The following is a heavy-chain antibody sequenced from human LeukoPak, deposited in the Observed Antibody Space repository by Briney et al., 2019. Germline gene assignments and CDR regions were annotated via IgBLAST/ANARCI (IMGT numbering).Heavy chain of an antibody. Sequence: PSETLSLTCTVSGGSISSYYWSWIRQPPGKALEWIGYIHYSGNTNYNPSLKSRVTISLDTSRNQFSVKLNSMTAADTAVYYCARGGGPPSYFDFWAQGTLVTASS. J-gene: IGHJ4*02. D-gene: IGHD3-16*01. V-gene: IGHV4-59*01. CDR1: GGSISSYY. CDR2: IHYSGNT. CDR3: ARGGGPPSYFDF.